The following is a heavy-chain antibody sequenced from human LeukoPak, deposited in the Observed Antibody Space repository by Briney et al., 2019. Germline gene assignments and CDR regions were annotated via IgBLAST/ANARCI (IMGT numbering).Heavy chain of an antibody. V-gene: IGHV3-74*01. CDR2: INSDGSST. D-gene: IGHD5-12*01. Sequence: PGGSLRLSCAASGFTFSSYWMHWVRQAPGKGLVWVSRINSDGSSTSYADSVKGRFTIPRDNAKNTLYLQMNSLRAEDTAVYYCASGYSGYGVGYWGQGTLVTVSS. J-gene: IGHJ4*02. CDR3: ASGYSGYGVGY. CDR1: GFTFSSYW.